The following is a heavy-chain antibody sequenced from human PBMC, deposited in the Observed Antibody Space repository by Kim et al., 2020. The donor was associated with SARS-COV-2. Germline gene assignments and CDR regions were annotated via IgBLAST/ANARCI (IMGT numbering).Heavy chain of an antibody. CDR1: GGSISSGSYY. J-gene: IGHJ4*02. CDR2: IYTSGST. CDR3: ARVGDDEYYFDY. V-gene: IGHV4-61*02. D-gene: IGHD5-12*01. Sequence: SETLSLTCTVSGGSISSGSYYWSWIRQPAGKGLEWIGRIYTSGSTNYNPSLKSRVTISVDTSKNQFSLKLSSVTAADTAVYYCARVGDDEYYFDYWGQGTLVTVSS.